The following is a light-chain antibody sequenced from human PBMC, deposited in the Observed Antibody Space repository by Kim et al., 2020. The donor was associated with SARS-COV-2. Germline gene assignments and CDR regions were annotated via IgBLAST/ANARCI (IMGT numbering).Light chain of an antibody. CDR2: GKN. CDR3: NSRDSSGDHYV. J-gene: IGLJ1*01. CDR1: SLRSYY. V-gene: IGLV3-19*01. Sequence: ALGQTVRITCQGDSLRSYYASWYQQKPGQAPVLVLYGKNNRPSGIPDRFSGSNSGNTASLTITGAQAEDEADYYCNSRDSSGDHYVFGTGTKVTVL.